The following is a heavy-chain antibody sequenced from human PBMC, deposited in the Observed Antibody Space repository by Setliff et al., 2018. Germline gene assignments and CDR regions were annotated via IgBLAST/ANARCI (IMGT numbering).Heavy chain of an antibody. V-gene: IGHV4-59*01. Sequence: PSETLSLTCTVSGDSISTYYWSWIRLAPGKGLEWIGYIHFSGSTDYNPSLKSRVTMSMDTSKNHFSLKLTSLTAADTAVYYCAREQGRSYYDSSGFDSWGQGTLVTVSS. CDR3: AREQGRSYYDSSGFDS. CDR2: IHFSGST. J-gene: IGHJ4*02. D-gene: IGHD3-22*01. CDR1: GDSISTYY.